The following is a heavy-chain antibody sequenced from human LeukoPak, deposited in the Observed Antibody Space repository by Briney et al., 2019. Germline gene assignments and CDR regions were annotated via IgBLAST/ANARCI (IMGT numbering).Heavy chain of an antibody. CDR2: ISYDGSNK. V-gene: IGHV3-30-3*01. Sequence: GGSLRLSCAASGFSFSTYWMSWVRRAPGKGLEWVAVISYDGSNKYYADSVKGRFTISRDNSKNTLYLQMNSLRAEDTAVYYCAREPNDFWSGYRYYYGMDVWGQGTTVTVSS. CDR3: AREPNDFWSGYRYYYGMDV. J-gene: IGHJ6*02. D-gene: IGHD3-3*01. CDR1: GFSFSTYW.